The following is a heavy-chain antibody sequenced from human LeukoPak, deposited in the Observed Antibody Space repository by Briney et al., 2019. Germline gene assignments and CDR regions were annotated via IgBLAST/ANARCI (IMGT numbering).Heavy chain of an antibody. D-gene: IGHD3-10*01. Sequence: ASVKVSCKASGYTFTSYGISWVRQAPGQGLEWMGWISAYNGNTNYAQKLQGRVTMTTDTSTSTAYMELRSLRSDDTAVYYCARTSRVGGVIHWFAPWGQGTLVTVPS. CDR3: ARTSRVGGVIHWFAP. J-gene: IGHJ5*02. CDR1: GYTFTSYG. CDR2: ISAYNGNT. V-gene: IGHV1-18*01.